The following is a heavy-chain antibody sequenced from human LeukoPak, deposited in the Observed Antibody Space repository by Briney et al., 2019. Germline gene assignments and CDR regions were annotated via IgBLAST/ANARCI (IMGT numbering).Heavy chain of an antibody. CDR3: AREPRDCTGGTCQSAGGYYFYY. J-gene: IGHJ4*02. Sequence: GGSLRLSCAASGFTFSNYAMSWVRQAPGKGLEWVSGISASGGGYYAGSVKGRFTVSRDISKNTLYLQMNSLRAEDTAVYFCAREPRDCTGGTCQSAGGYYFYYWSQGTLVTVSS. CDR1: GFTFSNYA. D-gene: IGHD2-15*01. V-gene: IGHV3-23*01. CDR2: ISASGGG.